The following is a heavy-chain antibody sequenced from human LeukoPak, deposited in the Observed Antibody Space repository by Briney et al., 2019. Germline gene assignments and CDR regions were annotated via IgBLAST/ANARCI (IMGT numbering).Heavy chain of an antibody. D-gene: IGHD6-19*01. CDR1: GFTFSKAW. CDR3: TTGAGTYSSAWPDY. CDR2: IKSNTEGGTT. V-gene: IGHV3-15*01. Sequence: KSGGSLRLSRAASGFTFSKAWMTWVRHAPGKGLEWVGRIKSNTEGGTTEYAAPVKGRFTISRDDSKNTLSLQMNSLKTEDTAVYYCTTGAGTYSSAWPDYWGQGTLVTVSS. J-gene: IGHJ4*02.